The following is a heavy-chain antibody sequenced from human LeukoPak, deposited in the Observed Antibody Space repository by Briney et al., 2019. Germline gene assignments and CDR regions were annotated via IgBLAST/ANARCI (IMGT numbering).Heavy chain of an antibody. V-gene: IGHV3-21*01. Sequence: PGGSLRLSCAASGFTVSSNYMSWVRQAPGKGLEWVSSISSSTSYIYYADSVKGRFTISRDNAKNSLYLQMNSLRPEDTAVYYCARENSGSYYQFDCWGQGTLVTVSS. D-gene: IGHD1-26*01. CDR3: ARENSGSYYQFDC. CDR1: GFTVSSNY. J-gene: IGHJ4*02. CDR2: ISSSTSYI.